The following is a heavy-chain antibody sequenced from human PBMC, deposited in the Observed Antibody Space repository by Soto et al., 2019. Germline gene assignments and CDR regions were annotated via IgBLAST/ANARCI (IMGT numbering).Heavy chain of an antibody. CDR1: GGSFSGER. J-gene: IGHJ4*02. CDR3: ARGSTRYCSGGSCYRFDY. V-gene: IGHV4-34*01. D-gene: IGHD2-15*01. CDR2: INHSGST. Sequence: SETLSLTCAVYGGSFSGERWSWCRHPPGKGMEWIGEINHSGSTNYNPSLKSRVTISVDTSKNQFSLKLSSVTAADTAVYYCARGSTRYCSGGSCYRFDYWGQGTLVTVS.